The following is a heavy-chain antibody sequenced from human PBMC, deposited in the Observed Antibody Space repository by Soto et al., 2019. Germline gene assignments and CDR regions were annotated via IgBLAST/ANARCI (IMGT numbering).Heavy chain of an antibody. J-gene: IGHJ4*02. Sequence: QVQLVESGGDVVQPGRSLRLSCAASGFSFSNYGMHWVRQAPGKGLEWVAVISYDGSNKYYADSVKGRFTISRDNSKNTLYLQMNRLRPEDTAVYYCAKNGYSNNWNFDYWGQGTLVTVSS. CDR1: GFSFSNYG. CDR3: AKNGYSNNWNFDY. V-gene: IGHV3-30*18. CDR2: ISYDGSNK. D-gene: IGHD1-1*01.